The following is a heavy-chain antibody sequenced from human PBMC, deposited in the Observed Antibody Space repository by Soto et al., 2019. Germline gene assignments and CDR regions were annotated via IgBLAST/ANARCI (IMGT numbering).Heavy chain of an antibody. V-gene: IGHV4-34*01. CDR1: GGSFSGYY. D-gene: IGHD2-2*01. CDR3: ARLGYCSSTSCSDHYYFDY. Sequence: PSETLSLTCAVYGGSFSGYYWSWIRQPPGKGLEWIGEINHSGSTNYNPSLKSRVTISVDTSKNQFSLKLSSVTAADTAVYYCARLGYCSSTSCSDHYYFDYWGQGTLVTVSS. CDR2: INHSGST. J-gene: IGHJ4*02.